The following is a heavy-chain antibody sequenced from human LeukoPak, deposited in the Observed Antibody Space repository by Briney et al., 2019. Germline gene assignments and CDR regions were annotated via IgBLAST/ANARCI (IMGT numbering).Heavy chain of an antibody. CDR1: GFTFDDYG. CDR3: ARDPCSSPSCYPY. V-gene: IGHV3-20*04. D-gene: IGHD2-2*01. CDR2: INWNGDST. J-gene: IGHJ4*02. Sequence: GGSLRLSCAASGFTFDDYGMTWVRQAPGKGLEWVSSINWNGDSTGYADSVKGRFTISRDNAKNSLYLQMNSLRAEDTALYYCARDPCSSPSCYPYWGQGALVTVSS.